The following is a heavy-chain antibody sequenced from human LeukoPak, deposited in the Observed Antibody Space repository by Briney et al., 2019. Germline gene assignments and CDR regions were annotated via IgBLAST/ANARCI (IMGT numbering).Heavy chain of an antibody. CDR1: GYTFTGYY. J-gene: IGHJ3*02. CDR2: INPNSGGT. V-gene: IGHV1-2*02. D-gene: IGHD6-6*01. Sequence: GASVKVSCKASGYTFTGYYMHWVRQAPGQGLEWMGWINPNSGGTNYAQKFQGRVTMTRDTSISTAYMELSRLRSDDTAVYYCACYPFEYSSTNDAFDIWGQGTMVTVSS. CDR3: ACYPFEYSSTNDAFDI.